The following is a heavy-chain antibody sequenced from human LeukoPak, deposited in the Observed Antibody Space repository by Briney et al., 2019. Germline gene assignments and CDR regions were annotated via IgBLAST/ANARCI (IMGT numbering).Heavy chain of an antibody. J-gene: IGHJ5*02. D-gene: IGHD3-10*01. Sequence: GRSLRLSCAASGFTFTTYWMGWVRQAPGKGLEWVANIKQDGSEQYYVDSVKGRFTISRDNAKYSLSLQMNSLRGEDTAVYYCARPLMYYYGSETYFWFDPWGQGTLVTVSS. CDR2: IKQDGSEQ. CDR1: GFTFTTYW. CDR3: ARPLMYYYGSETYFWFDP. V-gene: IGHV3-7*01.